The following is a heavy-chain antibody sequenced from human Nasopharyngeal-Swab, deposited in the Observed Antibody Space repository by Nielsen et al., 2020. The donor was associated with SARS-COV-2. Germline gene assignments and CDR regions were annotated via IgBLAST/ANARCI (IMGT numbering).Heavy chain of an antibody. V-gene: IGHV3-23*01. CDR1: GFRFGDYA. Sequence: GESLKISCAASGFRFGDYAMIWVRQAPGKGLEWVSGIIACGQVTYCGDAAKGRFTISRDNSKNTLYLQMNSLRAEDTAVYYCARVRARDGYIFDYWGQGTLVTVSS. D-gene: IGHD5-24*01. CDR3: ARVRARDGYIFDY. J-gene: IGHJ4*02. CDR2: IIACGQVT.